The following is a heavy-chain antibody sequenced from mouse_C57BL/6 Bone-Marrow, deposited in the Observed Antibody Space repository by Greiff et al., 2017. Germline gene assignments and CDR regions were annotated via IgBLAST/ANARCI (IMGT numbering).Heavy chain of an antibody. CDR1: GYTFTSYW. CDR2: IYPSDSET. V-gene: IGHV1-61*01. CDR3: ARRRFHWYFDV. J-gene: IGHJ1*03. Sequence: VQLQQPGAELVRPGSSVKLSCKASGYTFTSYWMDWVKQRPGQGLEWIGNIYPSDSETNYNQKFKDKATLTVDKSSSTAYMQLSSLTSEDSAVYYCARRRFHWYFDVWGTGTTVTVSS.